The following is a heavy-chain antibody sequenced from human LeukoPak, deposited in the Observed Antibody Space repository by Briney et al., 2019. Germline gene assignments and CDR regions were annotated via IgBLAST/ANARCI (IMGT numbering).Heavy chain of an antibody. D-gene: IGHD6-6*01. CDR3: SRYNTSSWDY. J-gene: IGHJ4*02. CDR1: GFTFTLSSYG. CDR2: ISYEGSLK. V-gene: IGHV3-33*01. Sequence: GGSLRLSCAASGFTFTLSSYGMHWARQAPGKGLEWVAVISYEGSLKYYADSVKGRFTTSRDTSKNMLYLQMNSLRAEDTAVYYCSRYNTSSWDYWGQGTLVTVSS.